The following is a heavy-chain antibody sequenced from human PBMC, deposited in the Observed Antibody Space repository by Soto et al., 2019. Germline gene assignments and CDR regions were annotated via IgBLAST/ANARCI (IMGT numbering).Heavy chain of an antibody. V-gene: IGHV5-10-1*01. J-gene: IGHJ4*02. Sequence: LKISCKTSGYTFSGHWTSWVRQAPGKGLQWMGNIDPSDSYINYNPAFRGHVTFSVDKSSSTAYLHWRSLGPSDTAIYYCARHGAAIWLGYWGQGTLVTVSS. D-gene: IGHD6-19*01. CDR1: GYTFSGHW. CDR3: ARHGAAIWLGY. CDR2: IDPSDSYI.